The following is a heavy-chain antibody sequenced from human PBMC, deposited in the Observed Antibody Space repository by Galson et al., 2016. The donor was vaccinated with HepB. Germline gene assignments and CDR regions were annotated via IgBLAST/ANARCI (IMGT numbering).Heavy chain of an antibody. CDR2: ITRSGDAT. Sequence: SLRLSCAASGFSFSHSGMSWVRQAPGRGLEWVSGITRSGDATQYADFVKARFTISRDNSKNTLYLYMNNLTAGDTAIYYCGKHGGFDYWGQGARVTVSS. D-gene: IGHD3-16*01. CDR1: GFSFSHSG. J-gene: IGHJ4*02. CDR3: GKHGGFDY. V-gene: IGHV3-23*01.